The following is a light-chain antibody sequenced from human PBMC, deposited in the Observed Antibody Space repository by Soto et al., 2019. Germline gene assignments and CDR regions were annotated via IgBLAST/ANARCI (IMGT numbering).Light chain of an antibody. V-gene: IGKV3-20*01. Sequence: EIVLTQSPGTLSLSPGERATLSCRASQSVSSYLAWYQQKPGQAPRLLIYGVSSRATGIPDRFSGSGSGTDFTLTISGLEPEDFAMYYCQHYGTSLIYTFGQGTKLEIK. CDR3: QHYGTSLIYT. J-gene: IGKJ2*01. CDR1: QSVSSY. CDR2: GVS.